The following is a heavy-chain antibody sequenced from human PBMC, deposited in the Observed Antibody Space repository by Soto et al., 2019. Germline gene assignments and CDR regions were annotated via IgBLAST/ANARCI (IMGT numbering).Heavy chain of an antibody. Sequence: SEPLSLTRTVSDGSIRSGSYYWTWIRQPPGKGLEWIGYIYSSGSTLYNPSLKSRVIISVDTSMNQFSLKLSSVTAADTAVYYCARDSLALFDSWGQGNLVTVSS. CDR3: ARDSLALFDS. D-gene: IGHD5-12*01. V-gene: IGHV4-61*01. CDR2: IYSSGST. J-gene: IGHJ4*02. CDR1: DGSIRSGSYY.